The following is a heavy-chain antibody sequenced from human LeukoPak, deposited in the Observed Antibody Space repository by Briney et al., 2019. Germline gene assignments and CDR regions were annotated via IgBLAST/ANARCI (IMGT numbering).Heavy chain of an antibody. Sequence: SETLSLTCTVSGGSISGSSYFWGWIRQPPGKGLEWIGSIYYSGSTYYNPSLKSRVTISVDTSKNQFSLKLSSVTAADTAVYYCARVLGDYYGMDVWGQGTTVTVSS. CDR2: IYYSGST. V-gene: IGHV4-39*07. CDR3: ARVLGDYYGMDV. J-gene: IGHJ6*02. D-gene: IGHD2-15*01. CDR1: GGSISGSSYF.